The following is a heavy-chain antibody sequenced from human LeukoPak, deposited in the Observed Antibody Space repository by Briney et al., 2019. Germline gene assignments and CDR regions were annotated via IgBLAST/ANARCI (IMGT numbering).Heavy chain of an antibody. D-gene: IGHD2-21*02. Sequence: SETLSLTCAVYGGSFRGFYWTWIPQSQGKGLEWIGEINHVGVSTYNPSLKSRIMISVDMSKNQFSLKVRSVTAADTAVYYCARSHCGGDCYSSRWQILYGYYYYYMDVWGTGTTVTVSS. CDR3: ARSHCGGDCYSSRWQILYGYYYYYMDV. CDR2: INHVGVS. CDR1: GGSFRGFY. J-gene: IGHJ6*03. V-gene: IGHV4-34*01.